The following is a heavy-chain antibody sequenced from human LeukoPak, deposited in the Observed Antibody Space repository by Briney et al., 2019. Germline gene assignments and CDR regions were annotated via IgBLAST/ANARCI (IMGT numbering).Heavy chain of an antibody. D-gene: IGHD2-8*01. CDR1: GGSISSSSYY. CDR3: ARHRMVYATPNGFDP. CDR2: IYYNGST. J-gene: IGHJ5*02. Sequence: PETLSLTSTVSGGSISSSSYYWGWIRQPPGKGLEWIGSIYYNGSTYYNPSLKSPVTISVVTSKNKFSLTLSSVTAAATAVYYCARHRMVYATPNGFDPWGQGTLVTVSS. V-gene: IGHV4-39*01.